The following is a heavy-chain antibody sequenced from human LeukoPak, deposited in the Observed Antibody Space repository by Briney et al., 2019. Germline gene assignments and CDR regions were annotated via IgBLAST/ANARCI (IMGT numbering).Heavy chain of an antibody. CDR2: ISWNSGSI. D-gene: IGHD6-13*01. CDR3: AKDQGSYSSSWYDY. J-gene: IGHJ4*02. CDR1: GFTFDDYA. V-gene: IGHV3-9*01. Sequence: GRSLRLSCAASGFTFDDYAMHWVRQASGKGLEWVSGISWNSGSIGYADSVKGRFTISRDNAKNSLYLQMNSLRAEDTALYYCAKDQGSYSSSWYDYWGQGTLVTVSS.